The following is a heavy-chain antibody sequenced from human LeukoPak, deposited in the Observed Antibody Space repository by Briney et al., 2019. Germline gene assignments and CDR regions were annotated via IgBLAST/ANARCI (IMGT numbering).Heavy chain of an antibody. CDR2: ISSSGSTI. J-gene: IGHJ3*02. D-gene: IGHD2-2*01. CDR3: ARDRFIQVPAATGDAFDI. CDR1: GFTFSDYY. V-gene: IGHV3-11*01. Sequence: GGSLRLSCAASGFTFSDYYMSWIRQAPGKGLEWVSYISSSGSTIYYADSVKGRFTISRDNAKNPLYLQMNSLRAEDTAVYYCARDRFIQVPAATGDAFDIWGQGTMVTVSS.